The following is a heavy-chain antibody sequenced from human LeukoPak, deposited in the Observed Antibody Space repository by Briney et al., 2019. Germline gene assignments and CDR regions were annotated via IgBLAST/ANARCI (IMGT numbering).Heavy chain of an antibody. V-gene: IGHV3-21*01. CDR1: GFTFSSYS. Sequence: GGSLRLSCAASGFTFSSYSMNWVRQAPGKGLEWVSSISSSSSYIYYADSVKGRFTISRDNAKNSLYLQMNSLRAEDTAVYYCARGIARFRWFDPWGQGTLVTVSS. CDR2: ISSSSSYI. J-gene: IGHJ5*02. D-gene: IGHD3-16*01. CDR3: ARGIARFRWFDP.